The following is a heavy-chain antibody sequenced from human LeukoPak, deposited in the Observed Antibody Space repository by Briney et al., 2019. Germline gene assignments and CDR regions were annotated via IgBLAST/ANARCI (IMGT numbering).Heavy chain of an antibody. CDR2: TYYRSTWYN. D-gene: IGHD2-2*01. J-gene: IGHJ5*02. Sequence: SQTLSLTCAISGDSVSSNSVTWNWIRQAPARGLEWLVRTYYRSTWYNYYAVSVRGRITVNPDTSKNQFSLHLNSVTPEDTAVYYCARRLTQYDCFDPWGQGILVTVSS. CDR3: ARRLTQYDCFDP. CDR1: GDSVSSNSVT. V-gene: IGHV6-1*01.